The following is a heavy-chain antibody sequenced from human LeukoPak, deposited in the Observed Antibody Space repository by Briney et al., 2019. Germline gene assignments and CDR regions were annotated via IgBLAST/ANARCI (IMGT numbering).Heavy chain of an antibody. CDR2: ISAYNGNT. CDR1: DYTFTSYG. J-gene: IGHJ4*02. CDR3: ARLGYCSGGSCYIPDY. V-gene: IGHV1-18*01. Sequence: ASVTVSCKASDYTFTSYGISWVRQAPGQGLEWMGWISAYNGNTNSAQKFQGRVTMTTDTSTSTAYMELRSLRSDDTAMYYCARLGYCSGGSCYIPDYWGQGTLVTVSS. D-gene: IGHD2-15*01.